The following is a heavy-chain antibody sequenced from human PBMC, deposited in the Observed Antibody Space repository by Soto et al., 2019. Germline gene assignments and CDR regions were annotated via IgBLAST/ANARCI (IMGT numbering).Heavy chain of an antibody. CDR1: GGSISSGGYS. CDR2: IYHTGST. Sequence: TSETLSLTCAVSGGSISSGGYSWSWIRQPPGKGLEWIGYIYHTGSTFYNSSLKPRVSISVDRSKNQFSLKLKSVTETDTAVYYCARVKVGDLFRFNWFFDLWGRGTLVTVSS. CDR3: ARVKVGDLFRFNWFFDL. D-gene: IGHD3-3*01. J-gene: IGHJ2*01. V-gene: IGHV4-30-2*01.